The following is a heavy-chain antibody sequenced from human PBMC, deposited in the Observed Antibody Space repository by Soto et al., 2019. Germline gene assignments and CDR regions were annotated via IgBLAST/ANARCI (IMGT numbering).Heavy chain of an antibody. D-gene: IGHD3-22*01. CDR3: ARARYDSSGYYYFDY. CDR2: IYYSGST. CDR1: GGSISCYY. Sequence: SETLSLTWTVSGGSISCYYWSWIRQPPGKGLEWIGYIYYSGSTIYNPSLKSRVTISVDTSKNQFSLKLSSVTAADTAVYYCARARYDSSGYYYFDYWGQGTLVTVSS. V-gene: IGHV4-59*01. J-gene: IGHJ4*02.